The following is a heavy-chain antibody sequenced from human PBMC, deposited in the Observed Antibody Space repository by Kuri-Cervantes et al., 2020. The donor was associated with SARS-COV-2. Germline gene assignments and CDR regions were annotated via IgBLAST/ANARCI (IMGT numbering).Heavy chain of an antibody. CDR1: GFTFSNYV. CDR2: IWYDGENE. V-gene: IGHV3-33*06. CDR3: AKASPTSYSSGWYAHY. J-gene: IGHJ4*02. Sequence: GGSLRLSCVASGFTFSNYVIHWVRQAPGKGLEWVAVIWYDGENEYYAGSVKGRFTISRDNSKNTLYLQMNSLRAEDTAVYYYAKASPTSYSSGWYAHYWGQGTLVTVSS. D-gene: IGHD6-19*01.